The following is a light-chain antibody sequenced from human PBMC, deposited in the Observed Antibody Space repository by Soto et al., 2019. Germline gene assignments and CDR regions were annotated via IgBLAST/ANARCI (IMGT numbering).Light chain of an antibody. V-gene: IGKV1-8*01. CDR1: QDIRNY. CDR3: NEYTNWAPPP. Sequence: ASQDIRNYLAWYQQKPGKAPKLLICDASTLQSGVPSRFSGSGSGTDFTLTISCLQAQGFAVYCCNEYTNWAPPPFGHGTRLDIK. CDR2: DAS. J-gene: IGKJ5*01.